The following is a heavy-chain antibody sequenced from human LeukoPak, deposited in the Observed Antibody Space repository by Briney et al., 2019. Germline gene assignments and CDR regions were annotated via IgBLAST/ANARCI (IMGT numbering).Heavy chain of an antibody. J-gene: IGHJ6*03. CDR1: GFTFNNNE. V-gene: IGHV3-48*03. D-gene: IGHD3-10*01. CDR3: AKAPRHRGISMVRGVREDHYMDV. Sequence: GGSLRLSCAASGFTFNNNEMNWVRQAPGKGLEWVSYISRSGNSIFYTDSVKGRFTISRDNAKNSLYLQMNSLRAEDTAVYYCAKAPRHRGISMVRGVREDHYMDVWGKGTTVTISS. CDR2: ISRSGNSI.